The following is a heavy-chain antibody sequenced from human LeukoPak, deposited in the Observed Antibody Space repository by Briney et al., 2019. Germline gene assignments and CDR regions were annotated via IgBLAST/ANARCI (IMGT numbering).Heavy chain of an antibody. CDR3: ARVGGQNSGYASFDY. CDR2: INPNSGGT. D-gene: IGHD5-12*01. J-gene: IGHJ4*02. CDR1: GYTFTGYY. Sequence: ASVKVSCKASGYTFTGYYMHWVRQAPGQGLEWMGWINPNSGGTNYVQKFQGRVTMTRDTSISTAYMELSRLRSDDTAVYYCARVGGQNSGYASFDYWGQGTLVTVSS. V-gene: IGHV1-2*02.